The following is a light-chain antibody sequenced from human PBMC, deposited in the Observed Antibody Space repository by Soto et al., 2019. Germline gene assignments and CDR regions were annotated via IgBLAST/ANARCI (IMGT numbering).Light chain of an antibody. CDR1: QSVSSSY. J-gene: IGKJ4*01. CDR3: HQYDSSPLT. Sequence: EIVLTXXPXTLSLSPGERATLSCRASQSVSSSYLAWYQQKPGQAPRLLIYGASSRATGIPDRFSGSGSGTDFTLTISRLEPEDFAVYYCHQYDSSPLTFGGGTKVEIK. CDR2: GAS. V-gene: IGKV3-20*01.